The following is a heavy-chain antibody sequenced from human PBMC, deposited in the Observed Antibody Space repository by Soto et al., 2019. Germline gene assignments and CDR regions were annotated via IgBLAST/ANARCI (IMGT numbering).Heavy chain of an antibody. D-gene: IGHD5-18*01. CDR1: GFTFNNYG. J-gene: IGHJ4*02. V-gene: IGHV3-30*03. CDR3: ARGYSYTQPVFDY. Sequence: GGSLRLSCAASGFTFNNYGMHWVRQAPGKGLEWVAVISYDRSNKYYADSVKGRFTISRDNFKNTLYLQMNSLRAEDTAVYYCARGYSYTQPVFDYWGLGTLVTVSS. CDR2: ISYDRSNK.